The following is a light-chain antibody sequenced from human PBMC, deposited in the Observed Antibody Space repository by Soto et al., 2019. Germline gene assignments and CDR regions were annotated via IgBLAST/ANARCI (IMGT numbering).Light chain of an antibody. CDR2: EVI. CDR1: SSDVGGYNY. V-gene: IGLV2-14*01. CDR3: GSYTGNNAWL. J-gene: IGLJ2*01. Sequence: QSALTQPASVSGSPGQSITIPCTGTSSDVGGYNYVSWYQQHPGKAPKLMIYEVINRPSGISNRFSGSKSGTTASLTISGLQTDDEADYYCGSYTGNNAWLFGGGTKVTVL.